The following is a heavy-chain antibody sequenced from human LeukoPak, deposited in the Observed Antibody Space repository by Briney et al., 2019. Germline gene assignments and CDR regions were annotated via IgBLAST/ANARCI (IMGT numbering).Heavy chain of an antibody. J-gene: IGHJ4*02. CDR1: GFTFSSYG. D-gene: IGHD5-12*01. CDR3: AKDRDSGYDITKYL. V-gene: IGHV3-30*02. Sequence: GGSLRLSCAASGFTFSSYGMHWVRQAPGKGLEWVAFIRYDGSNKYYAASVKGRFTISRDNSKITLYLQMNSLRAEDTAVYYCAKDRDSGYDITKYLGGQGTLVTVSS. CDR2: IRYDGSNK.